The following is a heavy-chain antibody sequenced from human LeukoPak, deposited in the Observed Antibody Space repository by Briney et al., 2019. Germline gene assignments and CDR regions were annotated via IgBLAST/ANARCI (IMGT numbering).Heavy chain of an antibody. V-gene: IGHV3-21*01. CDR1: GFTFSSYS. D-gene: IGHD3-16*01. Sequence: GGSLRLSCAASGFTFSSYSMNWVCQAQGKGLEWVSSISSSSSYIYYADSVKGRFTISRDNAKNSLYLQMNSLRAEDTAVYYCARDRYDYVWGSYGYWGQGTLVTVSS. CDR3: ARDRYDYVWGSYGY. CDR2: ISSSSSYI. J-gene: IGHJ4*02.